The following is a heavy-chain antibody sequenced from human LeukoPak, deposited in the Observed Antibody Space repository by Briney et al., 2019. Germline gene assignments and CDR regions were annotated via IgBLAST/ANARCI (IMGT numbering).Heavy chain of an antibody. Sequence: SETLSLTCTVSGGSISSGDYYWSWIRQPPGKGLEWIGYIYYSGSTNYNPSLKSRVTISVDTSKNQFSLKLSSVTAADTAVYYCARKSGSSYFDYWGQGTLVTVSS. CDR2: IYYSGST. J-gene: IGHJ4*02. V-gene: IGHV4-61*08. CDR3: ARKSGSSYFDY. D-gene: IGHD1-26*01. CDR1: GGSISSGDYY.